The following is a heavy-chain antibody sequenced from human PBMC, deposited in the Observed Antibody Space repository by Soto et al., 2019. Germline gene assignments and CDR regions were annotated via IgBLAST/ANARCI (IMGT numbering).Heavy chain of an antibody. CDR1: GYTFTNYG. CDR3: AKVRQLVGYVYYDLDV. V-gene: IGHV1-18*01. D-gene: IGHD6-6*01. CDR2: ISAYNVNT. J-gene: IGHJ6*03. Sequence: QVQLLQSGAEVKKPGASVKVSCKASGYTFTNYGITWVRQAPGQGLEWMGWISAYNVNTHNTQRLQGRVTMTTDTSTSTAYMELRGLRSDDTAVYYGAKVRQLVGYVYYDLDVWGKGTTVTVSS.